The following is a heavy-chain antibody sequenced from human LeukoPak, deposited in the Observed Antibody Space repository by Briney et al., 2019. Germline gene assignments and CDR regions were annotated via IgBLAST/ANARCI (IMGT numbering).Heavy chain of an antibody. CDR2: IYYSGST. J-gene: IGHJ4*02. D-gene: IGHD6-13*01. V-gene: IGHV4-59*01. CDR3: ARGHSSSWPIDY. Sequence: PSETLSLTCTVSGGSISSYYWSWIRQPPGKGLEWIGYIYYSGSTNYNPSLKSRVTISVDTSKNQFSLKLSSVTAADTAVYYCARGHSSSWPIDYWGQGTLVTVSA. CDR1: GGSISSYY.